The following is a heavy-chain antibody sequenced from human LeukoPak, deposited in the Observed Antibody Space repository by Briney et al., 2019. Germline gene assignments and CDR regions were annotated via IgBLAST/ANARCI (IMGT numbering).Heavy chain of an antibody. CDR2: IYYSGST. V-gene: IGHV4-39*01. CDR3: ARQGDIVVVPAAIPGWYNWFDP. D-gene: IGHD2-2*01. CDR1: GGSISSSSYY. Sequence: KPSETLSLTCTVSGGSISSSSYYWGWIRQPPGKGLEWIGSIYYSGSTYYNPSLKSRVTISVDTSKNQFSLKLSSVTAADTAGYYCARQGDIVVVPAAIPGWYNWFDPWGQGTLVTVSS. J-gene: IGHJ5*02.